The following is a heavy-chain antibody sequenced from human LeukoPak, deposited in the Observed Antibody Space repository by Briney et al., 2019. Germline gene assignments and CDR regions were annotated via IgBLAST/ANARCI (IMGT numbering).Heavy chain of an antibody. Sequence: ASVKVSCKASGYTFTSYGISWVRQAPGQGLEWMGWISAYNGNTNNAQKLQGRVTMTTDTSTSTAYMELRSLRSDDTAVYYCARGREQQLVPDYFDYWGQGTLVTVSS. J-gene: IGHJ4*02. CDR2: ISAYNGNT. CDR1: GYTFTSYG. CDR3: ARGREQQLVPDYFDY. V-gene: IGHV1-18*01. D-gene: IGHD6-13*01.